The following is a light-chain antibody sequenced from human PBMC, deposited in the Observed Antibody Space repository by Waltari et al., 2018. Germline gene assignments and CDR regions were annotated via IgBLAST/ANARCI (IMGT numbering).Light chain of an antibody. Sequence: EILLTQSPGTLSLSPGERATLTCRASHNVGSNYLAWYQQKPGHAPRLLIYGASSRATGIPDRFSGSGSGTDFTLTISRLEPEDFALYHCQQYATSPLTFGGGTKVEI. CDR1: HNVGSNY. CDR2: GAS. V-gene: IGKV3-20*01. J-gene: IGKJ4*01. CDR3: QQYATSPLT.